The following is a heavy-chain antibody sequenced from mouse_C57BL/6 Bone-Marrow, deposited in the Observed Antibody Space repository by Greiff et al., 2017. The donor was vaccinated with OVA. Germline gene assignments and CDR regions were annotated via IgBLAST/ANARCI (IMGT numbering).Heavy chain of an antibody. V-gene: IGHV1-76*01. Sequence: QVQLKQSGAELVRPGASVKLSCKASGYTFTDYYINWVKQRPGQGLEWIARIYPGSGNTYYNEKFKGKATLTAEKSSSTAYMQLSSLTSEDSAVYCCASGRDDGFAYWGQGTLVTVSA. CDR2: IYPGSGNT. CDR3: ASGRDDGFAY. J-gene: IGHJ3*01. CDR1: GYTFTDYY. D-gene: IGHD2-12*01.